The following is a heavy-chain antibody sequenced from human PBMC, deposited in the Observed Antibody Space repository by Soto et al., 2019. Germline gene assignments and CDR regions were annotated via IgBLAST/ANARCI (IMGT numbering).Heavy chain of an antibody. J-gene: IGHJ6*03. D-gene: IGHD3-9*01. V-gene: IGHV1-8*02. CDR3: AREARTGYYPTYYYYYYMDV. CDR1: GGTFSSYA. CDR2: MNPNSGNT. Sequence: ASVKVSCKASGGTFSSYAISWVRQAPGQGLEWMGWMNPNSGNTGYAQKFQGRVTMTRNTSISTAYMELSSLRSEDTAVYYCAREARTGYYPTYYYYYYMDVWGKGTTVTVSS.